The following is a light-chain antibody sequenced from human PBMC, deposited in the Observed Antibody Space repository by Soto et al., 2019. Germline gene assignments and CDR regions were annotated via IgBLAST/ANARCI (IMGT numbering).Light chain of an antibody. J-gene: IGLJ1*01. CDR1: SSDVGAYNS. CDR2: KGT. Sequence: QSALAQPASVSGSPGQSITISCTGTSSDVGAYNSVSWYQQHPHKAPQVIIYKGTQRPSGISNRFSGSTSGTVVSLTISGLQADDEADYFCCSSAPESTYVFGTGTKVTVL. V-gene: IGLV2-23*01. CDR3: CSSAPESTYV.